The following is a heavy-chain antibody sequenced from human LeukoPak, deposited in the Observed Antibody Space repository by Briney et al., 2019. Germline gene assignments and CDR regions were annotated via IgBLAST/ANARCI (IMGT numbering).Heavy chain of an antibody. CDR2: IYYSGST. CDR1: GXSIYNEY. V-gene: IGHV4-59*01. J-gene: IGHJ4*02. Sequence: SETLSLTCTVSGXSIYNEYWSWIRQPPGKGLEWIGYIYYSGSTNYNPSLKSRVTISVDTSKNQVSLILSSVIAADTAVYYCARHYGGGFDYWGQGTLVTVSS. D-gene: IGHD3-16*01. CDR3: ARHYGGGFDY.